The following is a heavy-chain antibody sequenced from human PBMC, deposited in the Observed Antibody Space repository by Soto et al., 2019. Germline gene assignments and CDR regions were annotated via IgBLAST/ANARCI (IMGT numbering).Heavy chain of an antibody. V-gene: IGHV4-30-4*01. CDR2: IYYSGST. CDR1: GGSISSGDYY. J-gene: IGHJ4*02. Sequence: QVQLQESGPGLVKPSQTLSLTCTVSGGSISSGDYYWSWIRQPPGKVLEWIGYIYYSGSTYYNPSLMSLLTISVDMSKDQFSLKLTSVTAADTAVYCCARRWYYFDFWVQGTLVTVSS. D-gene: IGHD2-8*01. CDR3: ARRWYYFDF.